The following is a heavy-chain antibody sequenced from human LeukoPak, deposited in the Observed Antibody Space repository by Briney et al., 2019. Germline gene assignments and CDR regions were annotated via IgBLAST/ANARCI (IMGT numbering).Heavy chain of an antibody. Sequence: ASVKVSCKASGYTFTSYDINWVRQATGQGLEWMGWMNPNSGNTGYAQKFQGRVTMTRNTSISTAYMELSSLRSEDTAVYYCARALYCSGGSCYHPGYWFDPWGQGTLVTVSS. CDR2: MNPNSGNT. CDR1: GYTFTSYD. CDR3: ARALYCSGGSCYHPGYWFDP. V-gene: IGHV1-8*01. J-gene: IGHJ5*02. D-gene: IGHD2-15*01.